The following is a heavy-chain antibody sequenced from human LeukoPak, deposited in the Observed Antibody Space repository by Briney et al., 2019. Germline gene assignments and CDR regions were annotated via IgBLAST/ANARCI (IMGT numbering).Heavy chain of an antibody. D-gene: IGHD5-12*01. CDR1: GFTFSSYW. Sequence: GGSLRLSCAASGFTFSSYWMHWVRQAPGKGLVWVSRINSDGRSTSYTDSVKGRFTISRDNAKNTLYLQMNSLRVEDTAVYYCARVWFRGGYDCPFDYWGQGALVTVSS. J-gene: IGHJ4*02. CDR2: INSDGRST. CDR3: ARVWFRGGYDCPFDY. V-gene: IGHV3-74*01.